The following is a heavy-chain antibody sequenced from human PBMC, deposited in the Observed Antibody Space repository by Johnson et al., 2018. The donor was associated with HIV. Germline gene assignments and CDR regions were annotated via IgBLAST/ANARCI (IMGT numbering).Heavy chain of an antibody. CDR2: IQYDGSNK. D-gene: IGHD5-18*01. Sequence: QMLLVESGGGVVQPGTSLRLACAASGFTFSSFAMHWVRQAPGKGLEWVTFIQYDGSNKYYADSVKGRFTISRDNSKNTVYLQMNSLRAEDTAVYYCAKDVNEWVAWIQLWAPAFDIWGQGTMVTVS. CDR3: AKDVNEWVAWIQLWAPAFDI. CDR1: GFTFSSFA. J-gene: IGHJ3*02. V-gene: IGHV3-30*18.